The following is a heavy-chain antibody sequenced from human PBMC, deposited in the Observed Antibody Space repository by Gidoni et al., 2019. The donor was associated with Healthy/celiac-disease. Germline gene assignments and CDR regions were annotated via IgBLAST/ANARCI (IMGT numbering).Heavy chain of an antibody. Sequence: QLQLQESGPGLVKPSETLSLTCTVSGGSISSSSYYWGWIRQPPGKGLEWIGSIYYSGSTYYNPSLKSRVTISVDTSKNQFSLKLSSVTAADTAVYYCARVSWADAYYCGGDCRSPFDYWGQGTLVTVSS. CDR1: GGSISSSSYY. D-gene: IGHD2-21*02. V-gene: IGHV4-39*07. CDR2: IYYSGST. J-gene: IGHJ4*02. CDR3: ARVSWADAYYCGGDCRSPFDY.